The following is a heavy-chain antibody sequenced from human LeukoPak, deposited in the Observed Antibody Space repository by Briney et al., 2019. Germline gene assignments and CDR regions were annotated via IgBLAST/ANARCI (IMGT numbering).Heavy chain of an antibody. D-gene: IGHD5-12*01. CDR3: ARATSGSGYDYGVDYYYYYMDV. J-gene: IGHJ6*03. V-gene: IGHV4-31*03. CDR1: GGSISSGGYY. CDR2: IYYSGST. Sequence: SETLSLTCTVSGGSISSGGYYWSWIRQHPGKGLEWIGYIYYSGSTYYNPSLKSRVTISVDTSKNQFSLKPSSVTAADTAVYYCARATSGSGYDYGVDYYYYYMDVWGKGTTVTVSS.